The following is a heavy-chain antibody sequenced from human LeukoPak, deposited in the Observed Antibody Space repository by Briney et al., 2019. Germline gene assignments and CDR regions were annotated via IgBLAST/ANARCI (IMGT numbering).Heavy chain of an antibody. D-gene: IGHD5-12*01. CDR1: GGTFSSYA. J-gene: IGHJ6*02. V-gene: IGHV1-69*04. Sequence: SVKVSCKASGGTFSSYAISWVRQAPGQGLEWMGRIIPILGIANYAQKFQGRVTITADKSTSTAYMELSSLRPEDTAVYYCARDLGGYSGYGAVGYYYYYGMDVWGQGTTVTVSS. CDR2: IIPILGIA. CDR3: ARDLGGYSGYGAVGYYYYYGMDV.